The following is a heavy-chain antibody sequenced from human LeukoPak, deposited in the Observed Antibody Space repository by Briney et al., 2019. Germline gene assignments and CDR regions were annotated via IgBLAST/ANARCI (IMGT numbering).Heavy chain of an antibody. CDR2: IYYSGST. CDR1: GGSISSSSYY. V-gene: IGHV4-39*01. J-gene: IGHJ5*02. D-gene: IGHD6-19*01. Sequence: SETLSLTCTVSGGSISSSSYYWGWIRQPPGEGLEWIGSIYYSGSTYYNPSLKSRVTISVDTSKNQFSLKLSSVTAADTAVYYCARLGIAVAGPINWFDPWGQGTLVTVSS. CDR3: ARLGIAVAGPINWFDP.